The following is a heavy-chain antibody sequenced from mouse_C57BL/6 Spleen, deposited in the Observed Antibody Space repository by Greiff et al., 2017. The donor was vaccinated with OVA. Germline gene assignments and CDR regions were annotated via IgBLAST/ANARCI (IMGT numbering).Heavy chain of an antibody. D-gene: IGHD1-1*01. J-gene: IGHJ1*03. CDR2: IDPSDSYT. CDR1: GYTFTSYW. Sequence: QVQLQQPGAELVMPGASVKLSCKASGYTFTSYWMHWVKQRPGQGLEWIGEIDPSDSYTNYNQKFKGKSRLTVDKTSSTAYMQLSSLTSADSAVYYCARTQLLRYLDVWGTGTTVTVSS. V-gene: IGHV1-69*01. CDR3: ARTQLLRYLDV.